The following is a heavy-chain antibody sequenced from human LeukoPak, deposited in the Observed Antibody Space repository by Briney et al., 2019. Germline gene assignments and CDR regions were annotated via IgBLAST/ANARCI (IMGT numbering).Heavy chain of an antibody. V-gene: IGHV1-2*02. J-gene: IGHJ6*03. CDR2: INPNSGGT. D-gene: IGHD6-19*01. CDR1: GYTFTGYY. Sequence: ASVKVSCKASGYTFTGYYMHWVRQAPEQGLGWMGWINPNSGGTNYAQKFQGRVTMTRDMSTSTDYMELSRLRSDDTAVYYCARSEQFPYYMDVWGKGTTVTVSS. CDR3: ARSEQFPYYMDV.